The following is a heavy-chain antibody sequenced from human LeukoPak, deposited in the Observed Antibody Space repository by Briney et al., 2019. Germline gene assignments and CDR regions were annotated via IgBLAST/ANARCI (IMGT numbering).Heavy chain of an antibody. CDR3: ARDRGYSYAKKSSEYYYMDV. Sequence: SVKVSCKASRGTFSSYAISWVRQAPGQGLEWMGGIIPIFGTANYAQKFQGRVTITADESTSTVYMELSSLRSEDTAVYYCARDRGYSYAKKSSEYYYMDVWGKGTTVTISS. J-gene: IGHJ6*03. V-gene: IGHV1-69*13. D-gene: IGHD5-18*01. CDR2: IIPIFGTA. CDR1: RGTFSSYA.